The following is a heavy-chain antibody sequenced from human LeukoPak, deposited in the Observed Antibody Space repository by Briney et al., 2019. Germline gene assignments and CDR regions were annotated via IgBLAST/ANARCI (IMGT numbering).Heavy chain of an antibody. CDR1: GFTFSSYD. CDR3: ARDEYIAAAGYFDY. V-gene: IGHV3-48*01. CDR2: ISSSSRSA. J-gene: IGHJ4*02. D-gene: IGHD6-13*01. Sequence: GGSLRLSCAASGFTFSSYDMNWVRQAPGKGLEWVSYISSSSRSAYYADSVKGRFTISRDNAKNSLYLQMNSLRAEDTAVHYCARDEYIAAAGYFDYWGQGTLVTVSS.